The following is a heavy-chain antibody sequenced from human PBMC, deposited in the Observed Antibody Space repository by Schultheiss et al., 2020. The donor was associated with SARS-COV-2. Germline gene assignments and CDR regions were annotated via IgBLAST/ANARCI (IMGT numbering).Heavy chain of an antibody. CDR1: GHTLTALS. CDR2: VDLRNGET. J-gene: IGHJ4*02. CDR3: ATDVKGQKMTTRFDY. D-gene: IGHD5-24*01. V-gene: IGHV1-24*01. Sequence: ASVKVSCKVSGHTLTALSMHWVRQAPGKGLEWMGGVDLRNGETVYAQKFQGRVIMTEDTSPDTAYMELSSLRSEDTAVYYCATDVKGQKMTTRFDYWGQGALVIVAS.